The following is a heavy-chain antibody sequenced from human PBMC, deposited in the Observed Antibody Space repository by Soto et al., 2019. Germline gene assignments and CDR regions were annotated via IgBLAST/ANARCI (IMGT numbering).Heavy chain of an antibody. V-gene: IGHV1-18*01. CDR1: GYTFTSYG. CDR2: ISAYNGNT. CDR3: AGDIAVAGKGFSFDY. D-gene: IGHD6-19*01. Sequence: ASVKVSCKASGYTFTSYGISWVRQAPGQGLEWMGWISAYNGNTNYAQKLQGRVTMTTDTSTSTAYMELRSLRSDDTAVYYCAGDIAVAGKGFSFDYWGQGTLVTVSS. J-gene: IGHJ4*02.